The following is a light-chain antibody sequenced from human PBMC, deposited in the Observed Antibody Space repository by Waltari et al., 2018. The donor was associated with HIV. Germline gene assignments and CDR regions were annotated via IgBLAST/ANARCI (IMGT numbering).Light chain of an antibody. CDR2: KNN. J-gene: IGLJ3*02. CDR1: SSNIGTTY. V-gene: IGLV1-47*01. Sequence: QSVLTQPPSASGTPGQRVTISCFGSSSNIGTTYVYWYQQLPGTAPTLLIYKNNQRPSGVTDRFSGSKSGTSASLAISGLRSEDEAEYYCAACDDSLSGWAFGGGTKLTVL. CDR3: AACDDSLSGWA.